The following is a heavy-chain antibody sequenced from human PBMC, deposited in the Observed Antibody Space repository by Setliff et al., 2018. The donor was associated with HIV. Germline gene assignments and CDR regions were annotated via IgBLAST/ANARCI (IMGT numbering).Heavy chain of an antibody. V-gene: IGHV3-7*03. CDR2: IRQDGSEK. CDR3: ARDISLGILYTTPDY. Sequence: GESLKISCVASGFTFSKFWVTWVRRAPGKGLEWVANIRQDGSEKQYVDSVKGRFTVSRDNAQNSLYLQMNSLRAEDTAVYYCARDISLGILYTTPDYWGQGTLVTVSS. J-gene: IGHJ4*02. CDR1: GFTFSKFW. D-gene: IGHD2-15*01.